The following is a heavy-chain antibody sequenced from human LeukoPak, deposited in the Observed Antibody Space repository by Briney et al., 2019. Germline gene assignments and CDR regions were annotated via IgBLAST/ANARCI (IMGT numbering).Heavy chain of an antibody. Sequence: ASVKVSCKVSGYTLTELSMHWVRQAPGKGLEWMGGFDPEDGETIYAQKFQGRVTMTEDTPTDTAYMELSSLRSEDTAVYYCAIHLPYYDYVWGSPTRGSDAFDIWGQGTMVTVSS. D-gene: IGHD3-16*01. J-gene: IGHJ3*02. CDR3: AIHLPYYDYVWGSPTRGSDAFDI. CDR2: FDPEDGET. CDR1: GYTLTELS. V-gene: IGHV1-24*01.